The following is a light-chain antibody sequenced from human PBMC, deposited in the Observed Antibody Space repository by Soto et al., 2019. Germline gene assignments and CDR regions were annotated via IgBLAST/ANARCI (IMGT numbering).Light chain of an antibody. V-gene: IGKV1-39*01. J-gene: IGKJ3*01. Sequence: DIQMTQSPSSLSASVGDRVTITCRASQSISSYLNWYQQKPGKALKLLIYAASSLQSGVPSRFSGSGSGTDFTLTISSLQPEDFATYYCQQSYSTPVTFGPGTKVDIK. CDR2: AAS. CDR1: QSISSY. CDR3: QQSYSTPVT.